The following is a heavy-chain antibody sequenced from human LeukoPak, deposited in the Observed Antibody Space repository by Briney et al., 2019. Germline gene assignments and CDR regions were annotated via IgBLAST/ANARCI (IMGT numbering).Heavy chain of an antibody. CDR2: IYYSGST. D-gene: IGHD2-21*02. CDR3: ARGVVVVTATNWFDP. Sequence: SQTLSLTCTVSGGSISSGDYYWSWIRQPPGKGLEWIGYIYYSGSTYYNPSLKSRVTISVDTSKNQFSLKLSSVTAADTAVYYCARGVVVVTATNWFDPWGQGTLVTVSS. J-gene: IGHJ5*02. CDR1: GGSISSGDYY. V-gene: IGHV4-30-4*01.